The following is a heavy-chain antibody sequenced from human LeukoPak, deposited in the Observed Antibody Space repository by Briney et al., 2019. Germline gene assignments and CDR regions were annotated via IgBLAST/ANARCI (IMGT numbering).Heavy chain of an antibody. CDR3: ARSGGMYYYDSSGYYYFDY. Sequence: PGGSLRLSYAASGFSFSDYWMSWVRQAPGKGLEWVASIKQDGSDKLYVDSVKGRFTISRDNAKNSLYLQMNSLRDEDTAVYYCARSGGMYYYDSSGYYYFDYWGQGTRVTVSS. V-gene: IGHV3-7*04. CDR2: IKQDGSDK. J-gene: IGHJ4*02. CDR1: GFSFSDYW. D-gene: IGHD3-22*01.